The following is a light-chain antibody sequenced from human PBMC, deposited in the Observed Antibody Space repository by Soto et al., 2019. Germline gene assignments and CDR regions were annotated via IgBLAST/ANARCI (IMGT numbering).Light chain of an antibody. V-gene: IGKV3-11*01. CDR3: QQRSNSWT. Sequence: ETVLTQSPATLSLSPGERATLSCRASQSVSSYLAWYQQKPGQAPRLLIYDASNRATGIPARFSGSGSGTDFTLTISSLDPEDFAVYYCQQRSNSWTFGQGTKVEIK. CDR1: QSVSSY. J-gene: IGKJ1*01. CDR2: DAS.